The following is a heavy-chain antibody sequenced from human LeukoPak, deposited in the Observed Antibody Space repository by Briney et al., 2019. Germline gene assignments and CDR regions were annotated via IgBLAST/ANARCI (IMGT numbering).Heavy chain of an antibody. Sequence: GGSLRLSCAASGLNFRSSWMSWIRQAPGKGLERVANINQDGSEKYYVDSVKGRFTISRDNAKNSLYLQMNSLRVEDTAVYYCARASYSYFDYWDQGTLVVVSP. D-gene: IGHD1-26*01. J-gene: IGHJ4*02. V-gene: IGHV3-7*03. CDR3: ARASYSYFDY. CDR2: INQDGSEK. CDR1: GLNFRSSW.